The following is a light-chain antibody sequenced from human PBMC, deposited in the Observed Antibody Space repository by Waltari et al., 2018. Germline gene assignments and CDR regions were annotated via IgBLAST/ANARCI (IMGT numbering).Light chain of an antibody. CDR3: QQYDSIVLT. V-gene: IGKV3-20*01. CDR1: QAVSTTS. Sequence: EIVLTQSPGTLSLSPGERATISCRPSQAVSTTSLNWYQQKPGQAPRVLIYGASSRATGIPDRFRGSGSGTDFNLTISRLEPEDFAVYYCQQYDSIVLTFGGGTRVEI. J-gene: IGKJ4*01. CDR2: GAS.